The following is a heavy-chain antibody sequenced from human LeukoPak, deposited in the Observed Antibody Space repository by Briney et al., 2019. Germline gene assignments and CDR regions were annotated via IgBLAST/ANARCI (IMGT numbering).Heavy chain of an antibody. D-gene: IGHD3-3*01. J-gene: IGHJ4*02. V-gene: IGHV3-21*01. CDR2: ISSSSSSK. Sequence: PGGSLRLSCAASRFTFNTDTMNWVRQAPGKGLEWLSSISSSSSSKYYADSVRGRFIISRDNAKNSLYLQMNSLRAEDTAVYYCAREGEPGITIFGVVIPPGTNYDYWGQGTLVTVSS. CDR1: RFTFNTDT. CDR3: AREGEPGITIFGVVIPPGTNYDY.